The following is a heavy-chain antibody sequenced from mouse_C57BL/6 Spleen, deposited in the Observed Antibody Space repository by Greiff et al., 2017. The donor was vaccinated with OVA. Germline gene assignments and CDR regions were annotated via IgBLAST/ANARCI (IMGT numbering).Heavy chain of an antibody. CDR2: INPGSGGT. V-gene: IGHV1-54*01. J-gene: IGHJ1*03. CDR1: GYAFTNYL. Sequence: VQLQQSGAELVRPGTSVKVSCKASGYAFTNYLIEWVKQRPGQGLEWIGVINPGSGGTNYNEKFKGKATLTADKSSSTAYMQLSSLTSEDSAVYFGARSGDSNYYWYFDVWGTGTTVTVSS. CDR3: ARSGDSNYYWYFDV. D-gene: IGHD2-5*01.